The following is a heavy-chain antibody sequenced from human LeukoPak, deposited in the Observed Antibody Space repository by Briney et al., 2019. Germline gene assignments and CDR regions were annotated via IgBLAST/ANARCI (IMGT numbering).Heavy chain of an antibody. Sequence: SETLSLTCTVSGGSISSSSDYCGWIRQPPGKGLEWIGNIYYSGTTYYNPSLKSRVTISVDTSKNQFSLKLSSVTAADTAVYYCAREQQLVLLYYWGQGTLVTVSS. J-gene: IGHJ4*02. D-gene: IGHD6-13*01. CDR1: GGSISSSSDY. CDR2: IYYSGTT. CDR3: AREQQLVLLYY. V-gene: IGHV4-39*02.